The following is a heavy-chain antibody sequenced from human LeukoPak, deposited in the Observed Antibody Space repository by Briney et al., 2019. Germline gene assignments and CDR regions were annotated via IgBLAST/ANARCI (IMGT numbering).Heavy chain of an antibody. D-gene: IGHD1-26*01. CDR1: GFTFSSYA. CDR2: IKSKTDGGTT. CDR3: TTDYEWELTDY. Sequence: GGSLRLTCAASGFTFSSYAMHWVRQAPGKGLEWVGRIKSKTDGGTTDYAAPVKGRFTISRDDSKNTLYLQMNSLKTEDTAVYYCTTDYEWELTDYWGQGTLVTVSS. V-gene: IGHV3-15*01. J-gene: IGHJ4*02.